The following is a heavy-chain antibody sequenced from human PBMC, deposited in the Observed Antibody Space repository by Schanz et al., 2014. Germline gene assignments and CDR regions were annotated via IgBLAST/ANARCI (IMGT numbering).Heavy chain of an antibody. Sequence: VQLEQSGAEVKKPGSSVKVSCKASGGTFSSFGINWVRQAPGQGLEWMGWMNPNSGDTGYPRKFQDRVTMTRNTSISTAYMEPNSLTSEDTAVYYCARDRRRYCSTASCLHDNWFDPWGQGTLVIVSS. D-gene: IGHD2-2*01. CDR3: ARDRRRYCSTASCLHDNWFDP. V-gene: IGHV1-8*01. CDR1: GGTFSSFG. J-gene: IGHJ5*02. CDR2: MNPNSGDT.